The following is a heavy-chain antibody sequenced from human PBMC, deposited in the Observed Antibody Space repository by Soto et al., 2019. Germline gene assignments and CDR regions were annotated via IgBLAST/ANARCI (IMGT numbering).Heavy chain of an antibody. D-gene: IGHD1-26*01. J-gene: IGHJ4*02. CDR1: GFTVSSNY. CDR2: IYSGGST. V-gene: IGHV3-53*01. CDR3: AARGGRKSDDY. Sequence: EVQLVESGGGLIQPGGSLRLSCAASGFTVSSNYMSWVRQAPGKGLEWVSVIYSGGSTYYADSVKGRFTISRDNSNNTLYLQMNSLRAEHTAVDYCAARGGRKSDDYWGQGTMVTVAS.